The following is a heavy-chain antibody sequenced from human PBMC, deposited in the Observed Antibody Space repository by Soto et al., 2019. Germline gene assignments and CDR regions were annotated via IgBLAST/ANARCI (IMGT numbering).Heavy chain of an antibody. V-gene: IGHV2-26*01. D-gene: IGHD4-17*01. J-gene: IGHJ4*02. CDR2: IFSNDEK. CDR1: GFSLSNANMG. Sequence: QVTLKESGPVLVKPTETLTLTCTVSGFSLSNANMGVSWIRQPPGKALEWLAHIFSNDEKFYSTSLKSRLTISKYTSKRSVVLTITTMDPVDTATFFCARIHVTDYGSFDSWGQGTLVTVSS. CDR3: ARIHVTDYGSFDS.